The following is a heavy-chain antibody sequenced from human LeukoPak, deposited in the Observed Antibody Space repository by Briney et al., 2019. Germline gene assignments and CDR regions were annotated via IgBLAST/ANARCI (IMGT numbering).Heavy chain of an antibody. J-gene: IGHJ4*02. CDR1: GFTFRKYG. V-gene: IGHV3-33*08. Sequence: GRSLRLSCAVSGFTFRKYGMHWVRQAPGKGLEWVAVIWYDGSNKYYADSVKGRFTISRDNSKNTLYLQMNSLRAEDTAVYYCARDGRELLSDWSFDYWGQGTLVTVSS. D-gene: IGHD1-26*01. CDR2: IWYDGSNK. CDR3: ARDGRELLSDWSFDY.